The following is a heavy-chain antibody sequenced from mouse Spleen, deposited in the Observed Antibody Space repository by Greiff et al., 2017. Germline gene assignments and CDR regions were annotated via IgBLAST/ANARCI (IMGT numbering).Heavy chain of an antibody. Sequence: EVQLVESEGGLVQPGSSMKLSCTASGFTFSDYYMAWVRQVPEKGLEWVANINYDGSSTYYLDSLKSRFIISRDNAKNILYLQMSSLKSEDTATYYCAREGGYDGYFDVWGAGTTVTVSS. CDR2: INYDGSST. V-gene: IGHV5-16*01. CDR1: GFTFSDYY. J-gene: IGHJ1*01. CDR3: AREGGYDGYFDV. D-gene: IGHD2-2*01.